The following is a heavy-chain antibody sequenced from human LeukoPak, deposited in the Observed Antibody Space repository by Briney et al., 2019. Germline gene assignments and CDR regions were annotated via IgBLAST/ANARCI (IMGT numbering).Heavy chain of an antibody. Sequence: SETLSRTCTVSGGSISSYYWSWIRQPPGKGLEWIGYIYYSGSTNYNPSLKSRVTISVDTSKNQFSLKLSSVTAADTAVYYCARERGYCSSTSCYNWFDPWGQGTLVTVSS. CDR1: GGSISSYY. CDR3: ARERGYCSSTSCYNWFDP. J-gene: IGHJ5*02. D-gene: IGHD2-2*01. V-gene: IGHV4-59*01. CDR2: IYYSGST.